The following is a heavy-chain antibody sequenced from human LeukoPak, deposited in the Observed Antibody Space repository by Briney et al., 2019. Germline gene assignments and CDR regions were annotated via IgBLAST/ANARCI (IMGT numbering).Heavy chain of an antibody. J-gene: IGHJ6*04. CDR3: AELGITMIGGV. CDR2: ISISGSTI. V-gene: IGHV3-48*03. D-gene: IGHD3-10*02. Sequence: GGSLRLSCAASGFTFSSYEMNWVRQAPVKGLEWISDISISGSTIYYADSVKGRFTISRDNAKTSLYLQMNSLRAEDTAVYYCAELGITMIGGVWGKGTTVTISS. CDR1: GFTFSSYE.